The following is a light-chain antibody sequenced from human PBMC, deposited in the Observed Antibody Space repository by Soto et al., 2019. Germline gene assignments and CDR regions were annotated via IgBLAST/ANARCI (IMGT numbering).Light chain of an antibody. J-gene: IGKJ2*01. CDR2: DAS. Sequence: EIVMTHSPATLSLSPGERATLPFRASQTIDNTLAWYQRKPGQAPRLLIYDASTRATGVPARFSGGGSGTDFTLTISSLQSEDFAVYYCQHYNYWPYTLGQGTKVDIK. V-gene: IGKV3-15*01. CDR3: QHYNYWPYT. CDR1: QTIDNT.